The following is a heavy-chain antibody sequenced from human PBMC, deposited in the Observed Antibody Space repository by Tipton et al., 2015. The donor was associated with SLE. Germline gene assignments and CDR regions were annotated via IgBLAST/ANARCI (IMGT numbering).Heavy chain of an antibody. Sequence: LRLSCTVSGGSIGSGNYFWSWIRQPAGEGLEWIGRVYTSGSTYYNPSLRGRVTISTDTSKNQLSLRLSSVTAADTAVYYCARPMGDYWGQGTLVTVSS. CDR3: ARPMGDY. CDR1: GGSIGSGNYF. CDR2: VYTSGST. V-gene: IGHV4-61*02. J-gene: IGHJ4*02. D-gene: IGHD3-10*01.